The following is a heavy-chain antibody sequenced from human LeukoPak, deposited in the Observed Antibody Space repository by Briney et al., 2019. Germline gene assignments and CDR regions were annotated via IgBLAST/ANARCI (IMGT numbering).Heavy chain of an antibody. D-gene: IGHD1-26*01. J-gene: IGHJ5*02. Sequence: SETLSLTCTVSGYSISSGYYWGWIRQPPGKGLEWIGSIYHSGSTYYNPSLKSRVTISVDTSKNQFSLKLSSVTAADTAVYYCASGSYKGGWFDPWGQGTLVTVSS. CDR2: IYHSGST. CDR3: ASGSYKGGWFDP. CDR1: GYSISSGYY. V-gene: IGHV4-38-2*02.